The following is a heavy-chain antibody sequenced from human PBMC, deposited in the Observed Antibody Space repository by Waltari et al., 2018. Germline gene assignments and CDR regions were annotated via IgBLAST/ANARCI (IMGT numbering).Heavy chain of an antibody. CDR1: GYSFTSYW. Sequence: EVQLVQSGAEVKKPGESLKISCKGSGYSFTSYWIGWVRQMPGKGLEWMGIIYPGDSETRYSPSFQGQVTISADKSISTAYLQWSSLKASDTAMYYCARHGRALGDFWSGYPYWGQGTLVTVSS. V-gene: IGHV5-51*01. CDR3: ARHGRALGDFWSGYPY. D-gene: IGHD3-3*01. CDR2: IYPGDSET. J-gene: IGHJ4*02.